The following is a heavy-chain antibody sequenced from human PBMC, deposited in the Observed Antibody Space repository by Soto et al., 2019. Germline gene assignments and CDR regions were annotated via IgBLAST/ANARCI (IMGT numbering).Heavy chain of an antibody. CDR3: ASAAGYCSGGSCYPPYPKTDAFDI. V-gene: IGHV1-3*01. D-gene: IGHD2-15*01. CDR1: GYTFTSYA. Sequence: QVQLVQSGAEVKKPGASVKVSCKASGYTFTSYAMHWVRQAPGQRLEWMGWINAGNGNTKYSQKFQGRVTITRDTSASTAYMELSSLRSEDTAVYYCASAAGYCSGGSCYPPYPKTDAFDIWGQGTMVTVSS. CDR2: INAGNGNT. J-gene: IGHJ3*02.